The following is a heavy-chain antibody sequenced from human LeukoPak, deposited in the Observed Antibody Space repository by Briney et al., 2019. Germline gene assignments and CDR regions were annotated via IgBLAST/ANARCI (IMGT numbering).Heavy chain of an antibody. V-gene: IGHV4-59*01. CDR3: ARDGVAGGFDY. J-gene: IGHJ4*02. CDR2: VFYTGST. CDR1: GVSITSYY. D-gene: IGHD6-19*01. Sequence: SETLSLTCTVSGVSITSYYWSWIRQPPGKGLEWIGYVFYTGSTNYNSSLKSRVTISVDTSKNQFSLKLSSVTAADTAVYYCARDGVAGGFDYWGQGTLVTVSS.